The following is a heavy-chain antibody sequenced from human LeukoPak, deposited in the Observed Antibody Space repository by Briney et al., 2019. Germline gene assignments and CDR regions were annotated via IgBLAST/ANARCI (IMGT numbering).Heavy chain of an antibody. D-gene: IGHD2/OR15-2a*01. Sequence: GGSLRLSCAASGFTFSSYGMHWVRQAPGKGLEWVAVISYDGSNKYYADSVKGRFTISRDNSKNTLYLQMNSLRAEDTAVYYCAKAPSIGEDYYYNYGMDVWGQGTTVTVSS. V-gene: IGHV3-30*18. J-gene: IGHJ6*02. CDR1: GFTFSSYG. CDR3: AKAPSIGEDYYYNYGMDV. CDR2: ISYDGSNK.